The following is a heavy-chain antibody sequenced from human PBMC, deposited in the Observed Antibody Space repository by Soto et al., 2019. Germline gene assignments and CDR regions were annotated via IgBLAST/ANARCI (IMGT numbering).Heavy chain of an antibody. Sequence: KPSETLSLTCTVAAGSVSSSFFYWSWVRHPPGRGREWIGYIYYTGTTNYNPSLASRVAMSVDTSKKQFTLNLRSLTAADTARYYCARLTTSSGWSFFDSWGQGMLVIFSS. V-gene: IGHV4-61*01. CDR1: AGSVSSSFFY. D-gene: IGHD6-13*01. CDR3: ARLTTSSGWSFFDS. J-gene: IGHJ4*02. CDR2: IYYTGTT.